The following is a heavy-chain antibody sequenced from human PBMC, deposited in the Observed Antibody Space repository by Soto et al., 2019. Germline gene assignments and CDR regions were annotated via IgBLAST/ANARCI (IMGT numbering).Heavy chain of an antibody. J-gene: IGHJ5*02. Sequence: SETLSLTCTVSGDSISSGGYYWTWIRQHPGKGLEWIGYIYYSGSTFYKQYLKSRLTISVDTSKNQLSLKLNSVTAADTAVYYCASFSDRLTPAPVLSWGQGDLGTVSS. CDR3: ASFSDRLTPAPVLS. CDR1: GDSISSGGYY. D-gene: IGHD2-2*02. CDR2: IYYSGST. V-gene: IGHV4-31*03.